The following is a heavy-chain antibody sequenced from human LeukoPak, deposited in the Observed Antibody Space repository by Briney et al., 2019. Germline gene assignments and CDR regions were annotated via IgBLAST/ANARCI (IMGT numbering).Heavy chain of an antibody. J-gene: IGHJ4*02. Sequence: GGSLRLSCAASGVTFSNYAVSWVRQAPGKGLEWVSAISGSGGSTYYADSVKGRFTISRDNSKNTLYLQMNSLRAEDTAVYYCAKDDITIPPAGYFDYWGQGTLVTVSS. V-gene: IGHV3-23*01. D-gene: IGHD3-3*01. CDR1: GVTFSNYA. CDR3: AKDDITIPPAGYFDY. CDR2: ISGSGGST.